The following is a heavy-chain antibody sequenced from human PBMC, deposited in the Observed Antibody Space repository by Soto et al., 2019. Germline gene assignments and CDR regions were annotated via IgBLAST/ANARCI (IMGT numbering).Heavy chain of an antibody. J-gene: IGHJ4*02. CDR1: GFSLTTGRVG. D-gene: IGHD2-15*01. CDR3: THRLVGSGQGY. CDR2: IHWNDDN. Sequence: QITLEETGPTLVKPTQTLTLTCTFSGFSLTTGRVGVGWIRQPPGKALEWLAVIHWNDDNHYSPSLKSRLTXTNXTPKNQVALTLTNMDPVDTATYYCTHRLVGSGQGYWGQGTLVTVSS. V-gene: IGHV2-5*01.